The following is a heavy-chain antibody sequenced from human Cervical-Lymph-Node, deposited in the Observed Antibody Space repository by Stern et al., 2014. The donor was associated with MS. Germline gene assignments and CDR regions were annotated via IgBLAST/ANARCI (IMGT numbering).Heavy chain of an antibody. J-gene: IGHJ4*02. V-gene: IGHV5-51*01. CDR2: IYPGDSET. CDR1: GFKFSIYW. D-gene: IGHD1-14*01. CDR3: ARQTTAWASDV. Sequence: VQLVQSGAELIRPGESLKISCTGSGFKFSIYWIAWVRQMPGKCLEWMGIIYPGDSETRYSPSFQGQVTMSADKSTSTAYLQWSSLNASDTAMYFCARQTTAWASDVWGQGTLVTVSS.